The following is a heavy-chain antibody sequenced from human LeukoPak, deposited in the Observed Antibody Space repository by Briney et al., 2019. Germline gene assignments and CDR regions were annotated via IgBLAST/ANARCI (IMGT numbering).Heavy chain of an antibody. V-gene: IGHV3-23*01. Sequence: GGSLRLSCAASGFTFSTYAMSWVRQAAGKGLEWVSLISGSGGGTYYADSVKGRFTISRDNSKNTLYLQMNSLRAEDTAVYYCARDGYNLYAFDIWGQGTMVTVSS. D-gene: IGHD5-24*01. CDR2: ISGSGGGT. CDR3: ARDGYNLYAFDI. J-gene: IGHJ3*02. CDR1: GFTFSTYA.